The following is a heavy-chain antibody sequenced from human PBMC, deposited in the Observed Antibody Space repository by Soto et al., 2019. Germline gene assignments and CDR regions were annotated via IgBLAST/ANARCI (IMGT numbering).Heavy chain of an antibody. J-gene: IGHJ4*02. CDR1: GYTFTSYA. CDR2: INAGNGNT. Sequence: QVQLVQSGAEVKKPGASVKVSCKASGYTFTSYAMHWVRQAPGQRLEWMGWINAGNGNTKYSQKFQGRVTITRDTSASTAYMELSSLRSEDTAAYYCAKDYYDSSGYYPPALLFDYWGQGTLVTVSS. CDR3: AKDYYDSSGYYPPALLFDY. D-gene: IGHD3-22*01. V-gene: IGHV1-3*01.